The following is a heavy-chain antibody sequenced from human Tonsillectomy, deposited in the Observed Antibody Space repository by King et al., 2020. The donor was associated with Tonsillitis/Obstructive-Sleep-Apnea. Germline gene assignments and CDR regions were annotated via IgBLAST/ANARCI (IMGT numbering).Heavy chain of an antibody. CDR1: GFTFSSYA. D-gene: IGHD6-6*01. CDR3: ARGIAARPMVPNY. J-gene: IGHJ4*02. V-gene: IGHV3-30*01. Sequence: VQLVESGGGVVQPGRSLRLSCAASGFTFSSYAMHWVRQAPGKGLEWVTVISYDGSDEYYADSVKGRFTISRDNSNNTLYLQMNSLRAEDTAVYHCARGIAARPMVPNYWGQGTLVTVSS. CDR2: ISYDGSDE.